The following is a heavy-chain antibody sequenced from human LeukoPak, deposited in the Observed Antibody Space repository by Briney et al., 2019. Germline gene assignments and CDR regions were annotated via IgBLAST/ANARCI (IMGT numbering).Heavy chain of an antibody. D-gene: IGHD4-17*01. CDR1: GGSISGYY. CDR2: IYYSGST. CDR3: ARQGGDYGYDY. J-gene: IGHJ4*02. Sequence: PSETLSLTCTVSGGSISGYYWSWIRQPPGKGLEWVGYIYYSGSTNYNPSLKSRVTISVDTSKNQFSLKLNSVTAADTAVYYCARQGGDYGYDYWGQGTLVTVSS. V-gene: IGHV4-59*08.